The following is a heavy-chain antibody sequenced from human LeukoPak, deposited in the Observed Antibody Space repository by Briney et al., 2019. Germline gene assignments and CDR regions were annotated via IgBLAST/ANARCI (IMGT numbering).Heavy chain of an antibody. D-gene: IGHD7-27*01. CDR2: ISGSGGST. CDR3: AKGGTGNWGSWDYYYGMDV. Sequence: GGSLRLSCAASGFTFSSYAMSWVRQAPGKGLEWVSAISGSGGSTYYADSVKGRFTISRDNSKNTLYLQMNSLRAEDTAVYYCAKGGTGNWGSWDYYYGMDVWGQGTTVTVSS. V-gene: IGHV3-23*01. CDR1: GFTFSSYA. J-gene: IGHJ6*02.